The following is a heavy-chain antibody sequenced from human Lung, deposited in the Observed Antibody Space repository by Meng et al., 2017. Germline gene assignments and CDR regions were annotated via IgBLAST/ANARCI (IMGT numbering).Heavy chain of an antibody. D-gene: IGHD6-13*01. CDR1: GYTFAAYW. CDR2: IDPNNDHT. Sequence: QGEMVQSGPEVKKPGASVKLSCKPSGYTFAAYWIPWLRKAPGQGLEWMGRIDPNNDHTQYAQNFQGRVTMTSDTSISTVYMELNGLRSDDTAVYYCARDEDISAAGKLFGDYWGQGTLVTVSS. J-gene: IGHJ4*02. CDR3: ARDEDISAAGKLFGDY. V-gene: IGHV1-2*06.